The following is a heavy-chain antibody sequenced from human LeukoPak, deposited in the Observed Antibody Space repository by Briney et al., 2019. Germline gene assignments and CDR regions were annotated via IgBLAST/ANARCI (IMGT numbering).Heavy chain of an antibody. J-gene: IGHJ4*02. CDR1: GYTFTSYA. CDR2: INTNTGNP. V-gene: IGHV7-4-1*02. CDR3: ARAIYDYVWGSYRSTSHFDY. D-gene: IGHD3-16*02. Sequence: GASVKVSCKASGYTFTSYAMNWVRQAPGQGLEWMGWINTNTGNPTYAQGFTGRFVFSLGTSVSTAYLQISSLKAEDTAVYYCARAIYDYVWGSYRSTSHFDYWGQGTLVTVSS.